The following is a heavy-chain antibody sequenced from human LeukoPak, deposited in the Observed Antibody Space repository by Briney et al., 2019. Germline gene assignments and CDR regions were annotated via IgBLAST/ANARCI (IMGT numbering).Heavy chain of an antibody. V-gene: IGHV1-18*01. D-gene: IGHD3-10*01. Sequence: GASVKVSCKASGGTFTSYGISWVRQAPGQGLEWMGWISAYNGNTNYAQKLQGRVTMTTDTSTSTAYMELRSLRSDDTAVYYCARDLTPMVRGVISAYWGQGTLVAVSS. CDR1: GGTFTSYG. CDR3: ARDLTPMVRGVISAY. J-gene: IGHJ4*02. CDR2: ISAYNGNT.